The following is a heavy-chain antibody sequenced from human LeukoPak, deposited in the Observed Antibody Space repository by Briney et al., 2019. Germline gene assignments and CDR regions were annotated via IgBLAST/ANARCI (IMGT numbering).Heavy chain of an antibody. CDR1: GGSISSYY. CDR2: IYYSGST. V-gene: IGHV4-59*08. Sequence: SETLSLTCTVSGGSISSYYWSWIRQPPGKGLEWIGYIYYSGSTNYNPSLKSRVTISVDTSKNQFSLKLSSVTAADTAVYYCASAPPDYYDSSGYSGQGAFDIWGQGTMVTVSS. CDR3: ASAPPDYYDSSGYSGQGAFDI. J-gene: IGHJ3*02. D-gene: IGHD3-22*01.